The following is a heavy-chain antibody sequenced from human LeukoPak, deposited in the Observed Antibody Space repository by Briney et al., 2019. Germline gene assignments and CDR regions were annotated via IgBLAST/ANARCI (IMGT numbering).Heavy chain of an antibody. D-gene: IGHD3-16*01. Sequence: MPGGSLRLSCAAPGFPFSTYWMHWVRHAPGEGLVWVSSISSSSSYIYYADSVKGRFTISRDNAKNSLYLQMNSLRAEDTAVYYCARDRGRPGSLHYYFDYWGQGTLVTVSS. J-gene: IGHJ4*02. CDR3: ARDRGRPGSLHYYFDY. CDR1: GFPFSTYW. CDR2: ISSSSSYI. V-gene: IGHV3-21*01.